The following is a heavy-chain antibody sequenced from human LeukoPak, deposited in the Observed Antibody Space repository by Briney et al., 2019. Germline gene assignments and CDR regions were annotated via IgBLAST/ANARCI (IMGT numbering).Heavy chain of an antibody. Sequence: GGSLRLSCAASGFTFSGYAMSWVRQAPGQGLEWVSTISGGGSTTYYADSVKGRFTVSRDNSKNTLYLQMNSLRPEDTAVYYCARAGPWQIDPWGQGTLVTVSS. CDR2: ISGGGSTT. J-gene: IGHJ5*02. CDR1: GFTFSGYA. D-gene: IGHD3-10*01. CDR3: ARAGPWQIDP. V-gene: IGHV3-23*01.